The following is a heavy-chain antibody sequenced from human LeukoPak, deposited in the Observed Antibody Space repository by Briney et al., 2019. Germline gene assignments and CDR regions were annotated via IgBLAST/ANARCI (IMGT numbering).Heavy chain of an antibody. CDR3: ARTRQIQLWLFRHYYYMDV. CDR1: GGSISFYY. J-gene: IGHJ6*03. Sequence: SETLSLTCTVSGGSISFYYWSWIRQPPGKGLEWIGLIFNNGSTNYNPSLKRRLTMSVDTSKNQFSLKLRSVTAADTAVYYCARTRQIQLWLFRHYYYMDVWGKGTTVTVSS. V-gene: IGHV4-4*07. D-gene: IGHD5-18*01. CDR2: IFNNGST.